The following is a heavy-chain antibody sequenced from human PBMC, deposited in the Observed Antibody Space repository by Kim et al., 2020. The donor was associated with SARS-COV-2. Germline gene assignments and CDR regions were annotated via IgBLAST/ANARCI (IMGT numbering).Heavy chain of an antibody. D-gene: IGHD6-13*01. V-gene: IGHV1-8*01. J-gene: IGHJ6*02. CDR3: ARSPGSSWSLHYLDGGGMDV. CDR1: GYTFTSYD. CDR2: MNPNSGNT. Sequence: ASVKVSCKASGYTFTSYDINWVRQATGQGLEWMGWMNPNSGNTGYAQKFQGRVTMTRNTSISTAYMELSSLRSEDTAVYYCARSPGSSWSLHYLDGGGMDVWSQGTTVTVSS.